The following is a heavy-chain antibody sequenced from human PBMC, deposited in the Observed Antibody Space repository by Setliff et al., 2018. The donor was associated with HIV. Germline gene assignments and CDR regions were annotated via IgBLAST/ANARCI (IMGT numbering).Heavy chain of an antibody. CDR2: IYTSGST. J-gene: IGHJ4*02. Sequence: ETLSLTCTVSGGSISSHYWSWIRQPPGKGLEWIGHIYTSGSTNYNPSLKSRVTMSVDTSKNQLSLKLSSLTAADTAVYYCVRDYMWAFDYWGQGTLVTVSS. CDR1: GGSISSHY. CDR3: VRDYMWAFDY. V-gene: IGHV4-59*11. D-gene: IGHD1-26*01.